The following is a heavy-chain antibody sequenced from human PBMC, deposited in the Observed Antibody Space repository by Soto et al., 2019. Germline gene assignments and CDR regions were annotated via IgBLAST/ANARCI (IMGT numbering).Heavy chain of an antibody. CDR2: INPSDGST. CDR1: GYTFTNYF. J-gene: IGHJ1*01. V-gene: IGHV1-46*01. D-gene: IGHD1-26*01. CDR3: ARDCGMEWELRGFFQP. Sequence: ASVKVACKASGYTFTNYFIHWVRQAPGQGLEWMGIINPSDGSTSYVQQFQGRVTMTRDTSASTVYMELSRLRSEDTAVYYCARDCGMEWELRGFFQPWGQDTLVTVSS.